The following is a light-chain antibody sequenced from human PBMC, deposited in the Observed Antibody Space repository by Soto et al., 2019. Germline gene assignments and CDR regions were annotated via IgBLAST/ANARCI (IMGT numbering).Light chain of an antibody. J-gene: IGKJ5*01. Sequence: AMHMTQSPSSLSASVGGRVTIAVRASHGIGNDLAWYQQKPGKAPKLLIYAASSLHGGVPSRFSGSGSGTDFTLTISSLQPEDFATYYCQQSYSTPITFGQGTRLEIK. CDR2: AAS. CDR3: QQSYSTPIT. V-gene: IGKV1-6*01. CDR1: HGIGND.